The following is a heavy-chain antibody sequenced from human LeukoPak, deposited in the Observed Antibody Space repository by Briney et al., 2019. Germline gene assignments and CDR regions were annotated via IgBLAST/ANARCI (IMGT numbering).Heavy chain of an antibody. CDR2: IYSGGST. Sequence: RGSLRLSCAASGFTVSSNYMSWVRQAPGKGLEWVSVIYSGGSTYYADSVKGRFTTSRDNSKNTLYLQMNSLRAEDTAVYYCARDGDEYSTSSGDYWGQGTLVTVSS. CDR1: GFTVSSNY. V-gene: IGHV3-66*01. CDR3: ARDGDEYSTSSGDY. D-gene: IGHD6-6*01. J-gene: IGHJ4*02.